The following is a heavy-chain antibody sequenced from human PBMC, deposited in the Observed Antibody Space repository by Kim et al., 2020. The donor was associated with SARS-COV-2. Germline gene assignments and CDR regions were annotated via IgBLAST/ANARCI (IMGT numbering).Heavy chain of an antibody. D-gene: IGHD4-17*01. Sequence: ATYEQRFQGRVTMTRDTATSTVYMELSSLRSEDTAVYSCAGGLRTAVFDYWGQGTLVTVSS. CDR2: A. CDR3: AGGLRTAVFDY. J-gene: IGHJ4*02. V-gene: IGHV1-46*01.